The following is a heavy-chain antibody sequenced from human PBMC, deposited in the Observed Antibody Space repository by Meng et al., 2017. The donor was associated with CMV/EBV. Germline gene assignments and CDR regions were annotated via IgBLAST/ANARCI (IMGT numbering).Heavy chain of an antibody. D-gene: IGHD4-17*01. CDR3: ARDGNYGDYGDGY. CDR1: GFTFSSYA. CDR2: IYSGGSST. V-gene: IGHV3-23*03. Sequence: GESLMISCAASGFTFSSYAMSWVRQAPGKGLEWVSVIYSGGSSTYYADSVKGRFTISRDNSKNTLYLQMNSLRAEDTAVYYCARDGNYGDYGDGYWGQGTLVTVSS. J-gene: IGHJ4*02.